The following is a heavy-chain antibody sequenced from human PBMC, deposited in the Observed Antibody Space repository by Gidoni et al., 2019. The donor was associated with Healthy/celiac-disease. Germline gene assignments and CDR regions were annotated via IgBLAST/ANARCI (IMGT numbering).Heavy chain of an antibody. D-gene: IGHD5-18*01. J-gene: IGHJ4*02. CDR2: IYYSGST. Sequence: QLQLQESGPGLVKHSETLSLTCTVSVGSISSSSYYWGWIRQPPGKGLEWIGSIYYSGSTYYNPSLKSRVTISVDTSKNQFSLKLSSVTAADTAVYYCARHRWQGYGSFDYWGQGTLVTVSS. CDR1: VGSISSSSYY. V-gene: IGHV4-39*01. CDR3: ARHRWQGYGSFDY.